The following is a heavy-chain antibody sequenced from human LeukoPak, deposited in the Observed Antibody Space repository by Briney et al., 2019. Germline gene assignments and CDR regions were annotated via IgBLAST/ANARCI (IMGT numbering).Heavy chain of an antibody. Sequence: ASVKVSCKASGYTFIAYYMHWVRQAPGQGLEWMGWNNANSGDTNYAQKFQGRVTMTRDTSIGAAYMDLNSLRSDDTAVYYCAKGLSTGWFDPWGQGTLVTVSS. CDR2: NNANSGDT. J-gene: IGHJ5*02. V-gene: IGHV1-2*02. CDR1: GYTFIAYY. CDR3: AKGLSTGWFDP.